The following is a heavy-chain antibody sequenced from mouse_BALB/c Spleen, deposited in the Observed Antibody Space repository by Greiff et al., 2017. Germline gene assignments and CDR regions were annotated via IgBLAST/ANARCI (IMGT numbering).Heavy chain of an antibody. CDR3: TRSGGYDYYAMDY. CDR1: GYSFTSYW. D-gene: IGHD2-2*01. Sequence: EVQLQQSGTVLARPGASVKMSCKASGYSFTSYWMHWVKQRPGQGLEWIGAIYPGNSDTSYNQKFKGKAKLTAVTSASTAYMELSSLTNEDSAVYYCTRSGGYDYYAMDYWGQGTSVTVSS. J-gene: IGHJ4*01. V-gene: IGHV1-5*01. CDR2: IYPGNSDT.